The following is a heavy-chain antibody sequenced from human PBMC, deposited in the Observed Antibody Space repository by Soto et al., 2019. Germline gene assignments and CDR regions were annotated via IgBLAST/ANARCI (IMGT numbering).Heavy chain of an antibody. CDR3: AKDLVLDGSAIYPYH. CDR2: ISYDGSHK. D-gene: IGHD3-10*01. J-gene: IGHJ5*02. CDR1: GFSFSGFG. V-gene: IGHV3-30*18. Sequence: QVQLVESGGGVVQPGGSLRLSCAASGFSFSGFGLHWVRHTPGKGLEWLAVISYDGSHKLHADSVQGRFTISRDNSNNTLSLQMNSLRTEDTAMYYCAKDLVLDGSAIYPYHWGQGTLVSVSS.